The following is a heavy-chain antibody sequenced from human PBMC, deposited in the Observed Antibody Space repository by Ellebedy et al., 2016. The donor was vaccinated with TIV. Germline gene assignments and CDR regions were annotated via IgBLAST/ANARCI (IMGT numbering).Heavy chain of an antibody. J-gene: IGHJ4*02. V-gene: IGHV3-21*06. CDR2: VSRGREA. Sequence: GGSLRLXXAASGFTFSISGMTWVRQRPGKGLEWVATVSRGREAYYADPFKARFFISRDNDLNSVFLQLNNLRVEDTAVYYCSRDGREWSRDCWGQGTLVTVSS. CDR3: SRDGREWSRDC. D-gene: IGHD3-3*01. CDR1: GFTFSISG.